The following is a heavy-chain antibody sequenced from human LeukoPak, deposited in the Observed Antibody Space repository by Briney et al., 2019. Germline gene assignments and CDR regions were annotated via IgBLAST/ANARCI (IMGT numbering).Heavy chain of an antibody. V-gene: IGHV3-73*01. CDR1: GFTLSGSA. Sequence: GGSLRLSCAASGFTLSGSAMHWVRQASGKGLEWVGRIRSKANSYATAYAASVKGRFTISRDDSKNTAYLQMNSLKTEDTAVYYCTRPLTTVTTGNDYWGQGTLVTVSS. J-gene: IGHJ4*02. CDR2: IRSKANSYAT. CDR3: TRPLTTVTTGNDY. D-gene: IGHD4-17*01.